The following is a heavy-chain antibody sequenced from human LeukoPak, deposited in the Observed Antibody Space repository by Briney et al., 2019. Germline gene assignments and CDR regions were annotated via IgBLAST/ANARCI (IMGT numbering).Heavy chain of an antibody. J-gene: IGHJ6*03. D-gene: IGHD6-13*01. CDR2: INPNSGGT. Sequence: ASVKVSCKAFGYTFTSNYMHWVRQAPGQGLEWMGWINPNSGGTNYAQKFQGRVTMTRDTSISTAYMELSRLRSDDTAVYYCASISDIAARLYYYYYYMDVWGKGTTVTVSS. CDR1: GYTFTSNY. CDR3: ASISDIAARLYYYYYYMDV. V-gene: IGHV1-2*02.